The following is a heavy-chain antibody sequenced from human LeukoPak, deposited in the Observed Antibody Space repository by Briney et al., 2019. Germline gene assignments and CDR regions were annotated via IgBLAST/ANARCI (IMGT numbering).Heavy chain of an antibody. CDR1: GGSISSSNW. J-gene: IGHJ4*02. CDR3: ARTTVAPYYFDY. V-gene: IGHV4-4*02. Sequence: SETLSLTCAVSGGSISSSNWWSWVRQPPGKGLEWIGEIYHSGSTNYNPSLKSRVTISVDKSKNQFSLNLSSVTAVDTAVYFCARTTVAPYYFDYWGQGTLVTVSS. D-gene: IGHD4-23*01. CDR2: IYHSGST.